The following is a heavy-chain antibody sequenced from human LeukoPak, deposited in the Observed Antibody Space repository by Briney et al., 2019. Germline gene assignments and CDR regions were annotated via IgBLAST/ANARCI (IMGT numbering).Heavy chain of an antibody. J-gene: IGHJ3*01. CDR1: GFTFSAHW. V-gene: IGHV3-7*01. CDR3: ARARTSGRHSFEL. Sequence: PGGSLRLSCAASGFTFSAHWMSWVRQVPGKGLEWVANIKQDGSEKYYVDSVKGRFTISRDNAKNSLCLEMNSLRTEDTALYYCARARTSGRHSFELWGQGTMVFVSS. CDR2: IKQDGSEK. D-gene: IGHD2-8*02.